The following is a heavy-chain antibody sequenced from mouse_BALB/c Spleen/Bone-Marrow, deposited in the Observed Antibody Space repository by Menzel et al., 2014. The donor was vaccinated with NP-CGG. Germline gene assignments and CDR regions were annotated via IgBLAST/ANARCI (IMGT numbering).Heavy chain of an antibody. V-gene: IGHV1-15*01. CDR3: TRGGLRQYAMDY. CDR2: IHPGSGGT. D-gene: IGHD2-4*01. CDR1: GYTFTDSE. Sequence: LHEAGAELVRPGASVMLPCKPLGYTFTDSEMHWVKQLPDHGLEWIGAIHPGSGGTAYNQKFKGKATLTADKSSSTAYMELSRLTSEDAAVYYCTRGGLRQYAMDYWGQGTSVTVSS. J-gene: IGHJ4*01.